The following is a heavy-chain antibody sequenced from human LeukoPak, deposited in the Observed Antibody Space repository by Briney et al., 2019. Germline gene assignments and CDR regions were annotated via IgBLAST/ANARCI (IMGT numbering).Heavy chain of an antibody. V-gene: IGHV3-23*01. CDR2: ISGSGGTT. J-gene: IGHJ4*02. CDR1: GFTFSSYA. D-gene: IGHD6-13*01. Sequence: GGSLRLSCAASGFTFSSYAMSWVRQAPGKGLEWVSAISGSGGTTYYAGSVKGRFTISRDDSRNTLYLQMNSLRAEDTAVYYCASGRGIAATTALDYWGQGTLVTVSS. CDR3: ASGRGIAATTALDY.